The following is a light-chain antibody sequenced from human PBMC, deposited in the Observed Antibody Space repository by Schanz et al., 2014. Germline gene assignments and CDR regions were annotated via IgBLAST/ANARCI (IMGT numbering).Light chain of an antibody. CDR1: QSISSY. CDR2: AAS. J-gene: IGKJ4*01. CDR3: QQSHSTPFT. Sequence: DIQMTQSPSSLSASVGDRVTITCRASQSISSYLNWYQQKPGKAPKLLIYAASSLQSGVPSRFSGSGSGTDFTLTISSLRPEDFATYFCQQSHSTPFTFGGGTKVEIK. V-gene: IGKV1-39*01.